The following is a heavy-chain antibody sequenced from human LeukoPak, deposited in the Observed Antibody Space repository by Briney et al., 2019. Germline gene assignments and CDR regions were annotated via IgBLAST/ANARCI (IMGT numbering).Heavy chain of an antibody. CDR1: GFTFSSYG. CDR3: AKSTLAYCGGDCYSAAFDI. Sequence: GGSLRLSCVASGFTFSSYGMHWVRQAPGKGLEWVAVISYVGSNNYYADSVKGRFTISRDNSKNTLYLQMNSLRAEDTAVYYCAKSTLAYCGGDCYSAAFDIWGQGTMVTVSS. D-gene: IGHD2-21*02. V-gene: IGHV3-30*18. CDR2: ISYVGSNN. J-gene: IGHJ3*02.